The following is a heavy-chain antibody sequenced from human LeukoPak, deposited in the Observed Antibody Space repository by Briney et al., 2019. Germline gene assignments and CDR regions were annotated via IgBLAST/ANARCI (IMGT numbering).Heavy chain of an antibody. J-gene: IGHJ4*02. CDR2: INPNSGGT. D-gene: IGHD3-10*01. CDR3: ARAYYGSGSYYPY. V-gene: IGHV1-2*02. Sequence: ASVKVCCKASGYTFTGYYMYWVRQAPGQGLEWMGWINPNSGGTNYAQKFQGRVTMTRDTSISTAYMELSRLRSDDTAVYYCARAYYGSGSYYPYWGQGTLVTVSS. CDR1: GYTFTGYY.